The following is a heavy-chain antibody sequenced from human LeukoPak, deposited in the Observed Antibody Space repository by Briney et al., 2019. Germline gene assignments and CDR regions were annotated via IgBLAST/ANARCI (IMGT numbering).Heavy chain of an antibody. D-gene: IGHD3-10*01. V-gene: IGHV4-39*01. CDR3: ARHSAAGSYYRNYYYYYYNMDV. CDR2: IYYSGST. CDR1: GGSISSSSYY. Sequence: SETLSLTCTVSGGSISSSSYYWGWIRQPPGKGLEWIGSIYYSGSTYYNPSLKSRVTISVDTSKNQFSLKLSSVTAADTAVYYCARHSAAGSYYRNYYYYYYNMDVWGKGTTVIVSS. J-gene: IGHJ6*03.